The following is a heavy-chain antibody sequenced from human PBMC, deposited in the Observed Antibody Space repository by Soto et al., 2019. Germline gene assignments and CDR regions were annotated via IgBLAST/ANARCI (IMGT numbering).Heavy chain of an antibody. CDR3: ARDGMDTDMVPPPPVHYGMDV. J-gene: IGHJ6*02. Sequence: SGTLSLTCTVSGGSISSGGYYWSWIRQHPGKGLEWIGYIYYSGSTYCNPSLKSRVTISVDTSKNQFSLKLSSVTAADTAVYYCARDGMDTDMVPPPPVHYGMDVWRQGTTVTVSS. CDR2: IYYSGST. CDR1: GGSISSGGYY. D-gene: IGHD5-18*01. V-gene: IGHV4-31*03.